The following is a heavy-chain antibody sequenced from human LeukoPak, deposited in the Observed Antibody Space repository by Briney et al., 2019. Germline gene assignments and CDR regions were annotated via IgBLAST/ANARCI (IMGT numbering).Heavy chain of an antibody. J-gene: IGHJ4*02. CDR1: GFYFSNYW. V-gene: IGHV3-74*01. CDR2: INADGSST. D-gene: IGHD3-16*02. Sequence: GGSLRLSCAASGFYFSNYWMHWVRHAPGKGLVWVSRINADGSSTSYADSVKGRFTISRDNAKNSLYLQMNSLRAEDTAVYYCARVFVWGSYRSHFDYWGQGTLVTVSS. CDR3: ARVFVWGSYRSHFDY.